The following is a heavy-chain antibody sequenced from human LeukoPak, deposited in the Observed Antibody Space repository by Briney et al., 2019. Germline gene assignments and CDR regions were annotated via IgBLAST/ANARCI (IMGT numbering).Heavy chain of an antibody. CDR2: IKQDGSEK. CDR3: ARHSNGWSEGTY. CDR1: GFTFRNYW. J-gene: IGHJ4*02. V-gene: IGHV3-7*03. Sequence: GGSLRLSCAASGFTFRNYWMTWVRQAPGKGLEWVANIKQDGSEKNYVDSVKGRFTISRDNAKNSLFLQMNSLRAEDAAVYYCARHSNGWSEGTYWGQGTLVTVTS. D-gene: IGHD6-19*01.